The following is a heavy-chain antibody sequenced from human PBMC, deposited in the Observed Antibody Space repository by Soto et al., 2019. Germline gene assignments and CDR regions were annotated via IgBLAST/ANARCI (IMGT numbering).Heavy chain of an antibody. CDR3: ITDLGAARYFEF. Sequence: ESGGGFVKTGGSLRLSCAASGFTFSNAWMSWVRQAPGKGLEWVGRIKSKADGGTIDYAAPVKGKFSISRDDSRNMLFLQMNSLKSEDTALYYCITDLGAARYFEFCGQGTLVTVSS. V-gene: IGHV3-15*01. CDR1: GFTFSNAW. D-gene: IGHD6-6*01. J-gene: IGHJ4*02. CDR2: IKSKADGGTI.